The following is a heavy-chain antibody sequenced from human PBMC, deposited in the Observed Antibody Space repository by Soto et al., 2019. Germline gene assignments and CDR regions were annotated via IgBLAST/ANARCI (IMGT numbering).Heavy chain of an antibody. Sequence: SGPTLVNPTQTLTLTCTFSGFSLSTSGVGVGWIRQPPGKALEWLALIYWNDDKHYSPSLKSRLTITKDTYKNQVVLRMTDIDPVDTATYYCAHRRYCSGTSCYTGIDPWGQGTLVTVSS. V-gene: IGHV2-5*01. D-gene: IGHD2-2*02. CDR2: IYWNDDK. CDR1: GFSLSTSGVG. J-gene: IGHJ5*02. CDR3: AHRRYCSGTSCYTGIDP.